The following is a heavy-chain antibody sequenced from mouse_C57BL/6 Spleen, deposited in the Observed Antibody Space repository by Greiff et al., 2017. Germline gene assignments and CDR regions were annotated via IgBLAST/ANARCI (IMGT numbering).Heavy chain of an antibody. D-gene: IGHD2-5*01. Sequence: VQLKESVAELVRPGASVKLSCTASGFHIKNTYMHWVKQRPEPGLEWIGRIDPANGNTKYAPKFQGKATITADTSSNTAYLQLSSLTSEDTAIYYCARGSNLGVFDYWGQGTTLTVSS. V-gene: IGHV14-3*01. CDR3: ARGSNLGVFDY. CDR2: IDPANGNT. CDR1: GFHIKNTY. J-gene: IGHJ2*01.